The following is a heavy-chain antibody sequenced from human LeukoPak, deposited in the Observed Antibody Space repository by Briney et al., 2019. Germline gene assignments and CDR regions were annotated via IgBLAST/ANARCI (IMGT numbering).Heavy chain of an antibody. CDR2: IYYSGST. V-gene: IGHV4-59*01. Sequence: PSETLSLTCPVSGGSISSYYWSSIRQPPGKGLEWIGYIYYSGSTNYNPSLKSRVTISVDTSKNQFSLKLSSVTAADTAVYYCAEYVRNSGTYYFDYWGQGTPVTVSS. D-gene: IGHD1-26*01. J-gene: IGHJ4*02. CDR1: GGSISSYY. CDR3: AEYVRNSGTYYFDY.